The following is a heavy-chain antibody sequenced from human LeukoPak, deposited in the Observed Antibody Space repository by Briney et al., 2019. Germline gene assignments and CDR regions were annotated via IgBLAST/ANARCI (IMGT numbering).Heavy chain of an antibody. V-gene: IGHV3-74*01. Sequence: PGGSLRLSCAASGFTFSSYWMHWVRQAPGKGLVWVSRINSDGSSTSYADSVKGRFTISRDNAKNTLYLQMNSLRAEDTAVYYCAKDTLDRDYYGSGSYARAFDIWGQGTMVTVSS. CDR2: INSDGSST. CDR3: AKDTLDRDYYGSGSYARAFDI. CDR1: GFTFSSYW. D-gene: IGHD3-10*01. J-gene: IGHJ3*02.